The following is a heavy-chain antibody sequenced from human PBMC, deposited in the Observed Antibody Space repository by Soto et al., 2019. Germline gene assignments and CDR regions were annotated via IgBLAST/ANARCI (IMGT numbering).Heavy chain of an antibody. Sequence: ASVKVSCKASGGTFSSYAISWVRQAPGQGLEWMGGIIPIFGTANYAQKFQGRVTITADESTSTAYMELSSLRSEDTAVYYCARAEGRIAARGIDSWGQGTLVTVSS. D-gene: IGHD6-6*01. V-gene: IGHV1-69*13. CDR1: GGTFSSYA. J-gene: IGHJ4*02. CDR3: ARAEGRIAARGIDS. CDR2: IIPIFGTA.